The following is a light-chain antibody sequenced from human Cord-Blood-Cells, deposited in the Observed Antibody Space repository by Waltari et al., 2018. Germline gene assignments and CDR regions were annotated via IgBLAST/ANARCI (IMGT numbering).Light chain of an antibody. Sequence: DIQMTQSPSTLSASVGERVAITCRASQSISSWLAWYQQKPGKAPKPLLYKASSLESGVPSRFSGSGSGTEYTLTISSLQPDDFATYYCQQYNSYSRYSFGQGTKLEIK. CDR1: QSISSW. CDR3: QQYNSYSRYS. V-gene: IGKV1-5*03. CDR2: KAS. J-gene: IGKJ2*03.